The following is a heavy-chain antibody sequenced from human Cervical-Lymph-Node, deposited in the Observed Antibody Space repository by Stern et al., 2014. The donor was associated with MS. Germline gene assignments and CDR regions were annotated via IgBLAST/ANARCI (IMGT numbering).Heavy chain of an antibody. V-gene: IGHV2-70*04. J-gene: IGHJ3*02. D-gene: IGHD3-10*01. CDR2: SGWDDDK. CDR3: ARGKYGSGSPGAFDI. Sequence: QVTLRESGPALVKPTQTLTLTCTFSGLSLSTSGMRVSWIRQPPGKALEWLARSGWDDDKFYSPSLKIRLTISKDTSKNQVVLTMTNMDPVDTATFYCARGKYGSGSPGAFDIWGQGTMVTVSS. CDR1: GLSLSTSGMR.